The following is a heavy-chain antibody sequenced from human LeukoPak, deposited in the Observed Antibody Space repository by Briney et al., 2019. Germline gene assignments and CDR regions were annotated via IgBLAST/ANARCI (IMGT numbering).Heavy chain of an antibody. CDR3: ARGVGGSYLYYFGY. V-gene: IGHV4-59*01. D-gene: IGHD1-26*01. J-gene: IGHJ4*02. CDR2: IYYSGST. Sequence: SETLSLTCTVSGGSISSYYWSWIRQPPGKGLEWIGYIYYSGSTNYNPSLKSRVTISVDTSKNQFSLKLSSVTAADTAVYYCARGVGGSYLYYFGYWGQGTLVTVSS. CDR1: GGSISSYY.